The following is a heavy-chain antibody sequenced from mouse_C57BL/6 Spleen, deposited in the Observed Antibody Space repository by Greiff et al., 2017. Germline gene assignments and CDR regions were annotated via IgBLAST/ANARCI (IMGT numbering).Heavy chain of an antibody. J-gene: IGHJ2*01. V-gene: IGHV1-64*01. Sequence: QVQLQQPGAELVKPGASVKLSCKASGYTFTSYWMHWVKQRPGQGLEWIGMIHPNSGSTNYNEKFKSKATLTVDKSSSTAYMQLSSLTSEDSAVYSCAKERTYCGSSYYFDYWGQGTTLTVSS. CDR1: GYTFTSYW. CDR3: AKERTYCGSSYYFDY. CDR2: IHPNSGST. D-gene: IGHD1-1*01.